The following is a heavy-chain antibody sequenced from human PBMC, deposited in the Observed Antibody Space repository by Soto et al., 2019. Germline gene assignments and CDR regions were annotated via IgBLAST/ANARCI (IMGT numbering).Heavy chain of an antibody. CDR2: ILSDGSKQ. V-gene: IGHV3-30-3*01. D-gene: IGHD6-19*01. CDR1: RFNFSYYS. CDR3: VRTIAVAGPDAIDMWGRGTMVTVSSGKQTPFGGLYSGSFYFDY. J-gene: IGHJ4*02. Sequence: PGGSLRLSCTASRFNFSYYSMHWIRQAPGKGLEWMAVILSDGSKQYYAESVKGRFTISRDNSKSTLYLQMNSLRVEDTAVYYCVRTIAVAGPDAIDMWGRGTMVTVSSGKQTPFGGLYSGSFYFDYWGQGTLVTVS.